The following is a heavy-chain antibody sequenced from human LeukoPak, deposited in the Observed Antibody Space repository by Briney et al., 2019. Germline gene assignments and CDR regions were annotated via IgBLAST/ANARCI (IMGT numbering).Heavy chain of an antibody. CDR2: IYSGGST. Sequence: GGSLRLSCAASGFTVSSNYMSWVRQAPGKGLEWVSVIYSGGSTYYADSVKGRFTISRDNSKNTLYLQMNSLRAEDTAVYYCARSPRPRYCSGGSCYTDAFDIWGQGTMVTVSS. J-gene: IGHJ3*02. CDR1: GFTVSSNY. V-gene: IGHV3-53*01. CDR3: ARSPRPRYCSGGSCYTDAFDI. D-gene: IGHD2-15*01.